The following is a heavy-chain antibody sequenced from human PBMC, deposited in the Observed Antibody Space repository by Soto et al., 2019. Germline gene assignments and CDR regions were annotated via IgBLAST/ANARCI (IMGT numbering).Heavy chain of an antibody. CDR3: ARLYDFWSGKPSYGMDV. J-gene: IGHJ6*02. CDR1: GYTFTSYD. D-gene: IGHD3-3*01. Sequence: QVQLVQSGAEVKKPGASVKVSCKASGYTFTSYDINWVRQATGQGLEWMGWMNPNSGNTGYAQKFQGRVTMTRNTSXSXXYMGLSSLRSEDTAVYYCARLYDFWSGKPSYGMDVWGQGTTVTVSS. CDR2: MNPNSGNT. V-gene: IGHV1-8*01.